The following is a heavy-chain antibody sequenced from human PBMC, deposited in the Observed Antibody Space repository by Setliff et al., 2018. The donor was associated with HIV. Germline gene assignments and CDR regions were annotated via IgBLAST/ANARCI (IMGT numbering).Heavy chain of an antibody. CDR3: ATRTDYYYYYYMDV. J-gene: IGHJ6*03. CDR1: GYTFTSYG. Sequence: ASVNVSCKASGYTFTSYGISWVRQAPGQGLEWMGWISAYNGNTKYSQKLQGRVTMTTDTSTSTAYMELSSLRSEDTAVYYCATRTDYYYYYYMDVWGKGTTVTVSS. V-gene: IGHV1-18*01. CDR2: ISAYNGNT.